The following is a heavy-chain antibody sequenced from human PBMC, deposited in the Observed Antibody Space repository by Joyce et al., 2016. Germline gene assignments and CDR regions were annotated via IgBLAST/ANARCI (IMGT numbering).Heavy chain of an antibody. CDR2: IYYNGRT. V-gene: IGHV4-31*03. Sequence: QVQLQESGPGLVKPSQTLSLTCTVSGGSISSGGYYWSWIRQHPGKGLEWIGYIYYNGRTYCNPTLKGRFTISVDTSKNQFSLKLNSMTAADTAVYHCARGGAAAGTGFDNWGQGTLVTVSS. J-gene: IGHJ4*02. CDR3: ARGGAAAGTGFDN. D-gene: IGHD6-13*01. CDR1: GGSISSGGYY.